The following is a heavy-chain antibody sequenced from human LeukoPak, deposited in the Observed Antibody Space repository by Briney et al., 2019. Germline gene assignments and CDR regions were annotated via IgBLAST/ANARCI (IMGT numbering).Heavy chain of an antibody. J-gene: IGHJ5*02. V-gene: IGHV3-23*01. CDR2: ITGSGGST. D-gene: IGHD5-18*01. Sequence: GGSLRLSCAASGFTFSSYAMSWVRQAPGKGLEWVSTITGSGGSTYYADSVKGRFTISRDNSKNTLYLQMNSLRAEDTAVYYCAKDQVVYSYGAWGQGTLVTVSS. CDR3: AKDQVVYSYGA. CDR1: GFTFSSYA.